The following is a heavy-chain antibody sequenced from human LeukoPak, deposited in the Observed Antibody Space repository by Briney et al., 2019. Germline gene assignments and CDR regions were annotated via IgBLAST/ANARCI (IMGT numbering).Heavy chain of an antibody. Sequence: GGSLRLSCEASGFSMSVYWMRWVRQAPGEGLEWGGNIKQDGSERNYVDSVKGRFTISRDNAKKPLYLQMNSLRAEDTAVYYCARDWGAYYHFFDYWGQGTLVTVSS. D-gene: IGHD3-22*01. CDR2: IKQDGSER. CDR3: ARDWGAYYHFFDY. CDR1: GFSMSVYW. J-gene: IGHJ4*02. V-gene: IGHV3-7*01.